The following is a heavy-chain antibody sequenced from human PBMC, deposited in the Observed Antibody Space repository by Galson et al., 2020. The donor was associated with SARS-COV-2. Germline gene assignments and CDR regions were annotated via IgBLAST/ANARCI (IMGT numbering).Heavy chain of an antibody. J-gene: IGHJ4*02. CDR3: ARAKVVPAAMLELNEFDY. D-gene: IGHD2-2*01. V-gene: IGHV1-69*10. Sequence: SVKVSCKASGGTFSSYAISWVRQAPGQGLEWMGGIIPILGIANYAQKFQGRVTITADKSTSTAYMELSSLRSEDTAVYYCARAKVVPAAMLELNEFDYWGQGTLVTVSS. CDR1: GGTFSSYA. CDR2: IIPILGIA.